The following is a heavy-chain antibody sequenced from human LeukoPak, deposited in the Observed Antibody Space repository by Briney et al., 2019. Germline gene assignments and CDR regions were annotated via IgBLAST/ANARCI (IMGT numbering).Heavy chain of an antibody. CDR2: FDYSGST. V-gene: IGHV4-39*01. J-gene: IGHJ4*02. Sequence: PSETLSLACAVSGGSISSNTYYWGWIRQPPGKGLEWIGSFDYSGSTYYNPSLQSRVTISVDTSKNQFSLKLSSVTAADTAIYYCAREEILTGYYSDSTFDYWGQGTLVTVSS. CDR1: GGSISSNTYY. CDR3: AREEILTGYYSDSTFDY. D-gene: IGHD3-9*01.